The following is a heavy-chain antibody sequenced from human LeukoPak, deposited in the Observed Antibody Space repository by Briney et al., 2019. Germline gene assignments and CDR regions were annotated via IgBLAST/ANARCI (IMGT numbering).Heavy chain of an antibody. J-gene: IGHJ6*03. V-gene: IGHV1-18*01. CDR1: GHTFTSYG. CDR2: ISAYNGNT. D-gene: IGHD1-7*01. Sequence: GASVKVSCKASGHTFTSYGISWVRQAPGQGLEWMGWISAYNGNTNYAQKLQGRVTMTTDTSTSTAYMELRSLRSDDTAVYYCARDRYNWNSNYYYYYMDVWGKGTTVTVSS. CDR3: ARDRYNWNSNYYYYYMDV.